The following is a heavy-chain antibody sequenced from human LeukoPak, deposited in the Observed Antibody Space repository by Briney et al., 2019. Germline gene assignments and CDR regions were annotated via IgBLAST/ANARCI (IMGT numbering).Heavy chain of an antibody. D-gene: IGHD2-2*01. CDR2: ISSSGEYT. J-gene: IGHJ1*01. Sequence: GGSLRLSCAASGFTFSAYDMTWVRQAPGKGLEWVSSISSSGEYTYYIDSVKGRFIISRDESKNTVYLQMNRLRAEDTATYYCAREEIIVVPDAAPAEYLQHWGQGTLVTVSP. CDR1: GFTFSAYD. CDR3: AREEIIVVPDAAPAEYLQH. V-gene: IGHV3-23*01.